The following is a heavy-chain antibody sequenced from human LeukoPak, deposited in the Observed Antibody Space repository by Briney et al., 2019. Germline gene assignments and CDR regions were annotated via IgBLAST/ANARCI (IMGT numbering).Heavy chain of an antibody. CDR3: AKGTRWLDY. D-gene: IGHD4-23*01. V-gene: IGHV3-23*01. CDR1: GFTFSDHA. CDR2: INGSGGGS. Sequence: GGSLRLSCAASGFTFSDHAMSRVRQAPAKGLEWVSSINGSGGGSYYIDSMKGRFTVSRDNSENALYLQMNSLRAEDTAVYYCAKGTRWLDYWGQGTLVTVSS. J-gene: IGHJ4*02.